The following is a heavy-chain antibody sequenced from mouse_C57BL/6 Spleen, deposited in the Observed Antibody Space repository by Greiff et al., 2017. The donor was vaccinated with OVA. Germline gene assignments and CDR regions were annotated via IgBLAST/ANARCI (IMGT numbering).Heavy chain of an antibody. J-gene: IGHJ2*01. Sequence: EVKLEESGPGLVKPSQSLSLTCSVTGYSITSGYYWNWIRQFPGNKLEWMGYISYDGSNNYNPSLKNRISITRDTSKNQFFLKLNSVTTEDTATYYCARDGYYGYHYFDYWGQGTTLTVSS. CDR1: GYSITSGYY. V-gene: IGHV3-6*01. CDR2: ISYDGSN. D-gene: IGHD2-2*01. CDR3: ARDGYYGYHYFDY.